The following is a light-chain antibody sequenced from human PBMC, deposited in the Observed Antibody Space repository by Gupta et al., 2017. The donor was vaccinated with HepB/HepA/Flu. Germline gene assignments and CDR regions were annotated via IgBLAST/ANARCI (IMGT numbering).Light chain of an antibody. Sequence: AIRMTQSPSSISASTGDRVTITCRASQYISSYLAWYQQKPGKAPNLLIYGASTLQSGVPSRFSGGGSGTDFTLTISHLQSEDFATYYCQQEDSSPITFGGGTKVDIK. CDR3: QQEDSSPIT. CDR1: QYISSY. V-gene: IGKV1-8*01. J-gene: IGKJ4*01. CDR2: GAS.